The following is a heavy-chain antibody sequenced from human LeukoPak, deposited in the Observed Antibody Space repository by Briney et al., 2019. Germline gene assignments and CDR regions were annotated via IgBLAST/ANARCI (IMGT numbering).Heavy chain of an antibody. D-gene: IGHD1-1*01. J-gene: IGHJ4*02. V-gene: IGHV3-30*03. Sequence: GGSLRLSCAASGFTFRSYGIHWVRQAPGKGLEWVAVISFDGSSKYYADSVKGRFTISRDNSKNTLYLQINSLRVEDTAVYYCARDQLGAVLYFDYWGQGTLVTVSS. CDR2: ISFDGSSK. CDR1: GFTFRSYG. CDR3: ARDQLGAVLYFDY.